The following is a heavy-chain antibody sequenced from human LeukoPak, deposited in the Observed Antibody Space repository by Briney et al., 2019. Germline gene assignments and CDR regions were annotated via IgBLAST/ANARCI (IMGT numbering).Heavy chain of an antibody. CDR2: ISPSSSTI. J-gene: IGHJ4*02. CDR1: GFTFSSYG. Sequence: PGGSLRLSCAASGFTFSSYGMNWDRQAPGKGLEWVSYISPSSSTIYYADSGKGRFTVSRDNAKNSLYLQMNSLRAEDTAVYYCAREHTPYGSGCTAAYWGQGTLVTVSS. V-gene: IGHV3-48*01. D-gene: IGHD6-19*01. CDR3: AREHTPYGSGCTAAY.